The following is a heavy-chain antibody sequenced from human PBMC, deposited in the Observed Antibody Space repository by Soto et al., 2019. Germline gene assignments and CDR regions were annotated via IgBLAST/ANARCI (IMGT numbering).Heavy chain of an antibody. CDR1: GYTFTRYT. V-gene: IGHV1-3*01. J-gene: IGHJ5*02. CDR2: INPDNGNT. Sequence: QVQLVQSGAEVKKPGASVKISCKASGYTFTRYTMNWVRQAPGQRLEWMGWINPDNGNTKSSQKFQDRVIITRDTSASTAYMDLSSLRSEDQAVYYCARGIATGQLDPWGQGTLVTVSS. D-gene: IGHD2-15*01. CDR3: ARGIATGQLDP.